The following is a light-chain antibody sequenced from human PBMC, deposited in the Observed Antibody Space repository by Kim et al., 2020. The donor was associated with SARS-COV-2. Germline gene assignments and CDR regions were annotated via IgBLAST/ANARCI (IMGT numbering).Light chain of an antibody. J-gene: IGKJ3*01. CDR2: GAS. Sequence: EIVLTQSPGTLSLSPGERATLSCRASQSVSSSYLAWYQQKPGQAPRLLIYGASNRAADIPDRFSGSGSGTDFTLTISRLDPEDFAVYYCQHYGSSSGFTFGPGTKVDIK. CDR1: QSVSSSY. CDR3: QHYGSSSGFT. V-gene: IGKV3-20*01.